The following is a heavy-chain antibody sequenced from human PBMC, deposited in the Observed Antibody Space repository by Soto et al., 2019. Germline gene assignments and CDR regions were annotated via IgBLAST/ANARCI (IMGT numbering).Heavy chain of an antibody. CDR2: INHVGGT. CDR1: GGFLSESY. J-gene: IGHJ5*02. Sequence: XGTLSLTCAVYGGFLSESYWTWIRQPPGKGLEWIGEINHVGGTNYNPSLKSRVTMSVDTSQNQFSLRLISVTAADTAMYFCVRISYQLPSSVLWLDPWGQGTPVTVSS. D-gene: IGHD3-16*02. CDR3: VRISYQLPSSVLWLDP. V-gene: IGHV4-34*01.